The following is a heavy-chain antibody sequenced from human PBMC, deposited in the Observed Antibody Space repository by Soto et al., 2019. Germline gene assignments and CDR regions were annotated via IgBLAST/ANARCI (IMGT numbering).Heavy chain of an antibody. CDR1: GGSVSSGSYY. Sequence: SETLSLTCTVSGGSVSSGSYYWSWIRQPPGKGLEWIGYIYYSGSTNYNPSLKSRVTISVDTSKNQFSLKLSSVTAADTAVYYCARARGRYCTNGVCYLYYFDYWGQGTLVTVSS. V-gene: IGHV4-61*01. D-gene: IGHD2-8*01. J-gene: IGHJ4*02. CDR2: IYYSGST. CDR3: ARARGRYCTNGVCYLYYFDY.